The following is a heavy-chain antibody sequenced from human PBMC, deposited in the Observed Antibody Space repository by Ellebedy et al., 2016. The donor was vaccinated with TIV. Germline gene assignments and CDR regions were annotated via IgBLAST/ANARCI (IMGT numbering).Heavy chain of an antibody. CDR3: ARSLGIGFGVPHDC. V-gene: IGHV3-66*01. CDR1: GFTVSNNY. CDR2: IYSTGDT. J-gene: IGHJ4*02. D-gene: IGHD3-10*01. Sequence: PGGSLRLSCAASGFTVSNNYMRWVRQAPGKGLEWVSLIYSTGDTHYADFVKGRFTISRDNSKNTLYLQMDSLRVEDTAVYYCARSLGIGFGVPHDCWGQGTLVTVSS.